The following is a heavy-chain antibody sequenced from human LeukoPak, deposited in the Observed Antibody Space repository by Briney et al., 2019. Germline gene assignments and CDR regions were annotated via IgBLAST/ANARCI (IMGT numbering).Heavy chain of an antibody. J-gene: IGHJ4*02. V-gene: IGHV3-11*04. CDR3: ARDLDPYSAFPYYFDY. Sequence: GGSLRLSCAASGFTFTTYWMSWIRQAPGKGLEWVSYISSSGRTKYYADSVKGRFTISRDNAKNSLYLQMSSLRAEDTAVYYCARDLDPYSAFPYYFDYWGQGTLVTVSS. D-gene: IGHD1-26*01. CDR2: ISSSGRTK. CDR1: GFTFTTYW.